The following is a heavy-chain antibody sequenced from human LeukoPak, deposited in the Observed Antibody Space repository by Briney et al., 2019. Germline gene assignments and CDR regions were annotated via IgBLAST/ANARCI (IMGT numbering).Heavy chain of an antibody. D-gene: IGHD3-10*01. CDR3: ATTPGYYYGSGSFYY. V-gene: IGHV3-21*01. J-gene: IGHJ4*02. CDR1: GFTFSSYS. CDR2: ISSSSSYI. Sequence: PGGSLRLSCAASGFTFSSYSMNWVRQAPGKGLEWVSSISSSSSYIYYADSVKGRFTISRDNAKNSLYLQMNSLRAEDTGVYYCATTPGYYYGSGSFYYWGQGTLVTVSS.